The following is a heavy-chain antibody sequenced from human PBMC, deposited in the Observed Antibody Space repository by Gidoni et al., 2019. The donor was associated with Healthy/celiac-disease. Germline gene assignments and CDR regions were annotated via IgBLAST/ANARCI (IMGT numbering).Heavy chain of an antibody. V-gene: IGHV3-23*01. D-gene: IGHD3-22*01. CDR3: AKELYYYDSSGYPKWAPDAFDI. J-gene: IGHJ3*02. CDR1: GFTFSSYA. Sequence: EVQLLESGGGLVQPGGSLRLSCAASGFTFSSYAMSWVRQAPGKGLEWVSAISGSGGSTYYADSVKGRFTISRDNSKNTLYLQMNSLRAEDTAVYYCAKELYYYDSSGYPKWAPDAFDIWGQGTMVTVSS. CDR2: ISGSGGST.